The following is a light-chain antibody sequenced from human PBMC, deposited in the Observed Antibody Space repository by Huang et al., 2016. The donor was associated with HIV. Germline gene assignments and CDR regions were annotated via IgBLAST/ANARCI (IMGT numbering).Light chain of an antibody. Sequence: DIVLTQTPDSLAVSLGERAIINCKSSQSLLDKFTGKNHLAWYQQRPGRCPKVLISWASTRESGVPDRFSGSGSGTDCTLTINGLQSDDVAVYYCQQYLASPAFGRGT. CDR3: QQYLASPA. J-gene: IGKJ1*01. CDR1: QSLLDKFTGKNH. V-gene: IGKV4-1*01. CDR2: WAS.